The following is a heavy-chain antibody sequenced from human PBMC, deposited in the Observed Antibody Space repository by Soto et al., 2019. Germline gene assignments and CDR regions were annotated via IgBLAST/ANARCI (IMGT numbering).Heavy chain of an antibody. CDR3: VRDQLALNGSHSVRYFDL. J-gene: IGHJ2*01. CDR1: GFTFSNYG. Sequence: QVQLVESGGGVVQPGRSLRLSCAASGFTFSNYGMHWVRQAPGKGLEWVALIWYDGSNKYYADSVKGRFTISRDSSKKTLDLQTNVLEAEDRALYYWVRDQLALNGSHSVRYFDLWGRGPLVIVSS. D-gene: IGHD1-26*01. V-gene: IGHV3-33*01. CDR2: IWYDGSNK.